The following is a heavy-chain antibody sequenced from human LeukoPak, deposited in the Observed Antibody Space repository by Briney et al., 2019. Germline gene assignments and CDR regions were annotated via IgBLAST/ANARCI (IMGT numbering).Heavy chain of an antibody. CDR3: TTDLRLTYYYDSRGDY. Sequence: PGGSLRLSCAASGFTFSNAWMSWVRQAPGKGLEWVGRIKSKTDGGTTDYAAPVKGRFTISRDDSKNTLYLQMNSLKTEDTAVYYCTTDLRLTYYYDSRGDYWGQGTLVTVSP. V-gene: IGHV3-15*01. CDR2: IKSKTDGGTT. D-gene: IGHD3-22*01. CDR1: GFTFSNAW. J-gene: IGHJ4*02.